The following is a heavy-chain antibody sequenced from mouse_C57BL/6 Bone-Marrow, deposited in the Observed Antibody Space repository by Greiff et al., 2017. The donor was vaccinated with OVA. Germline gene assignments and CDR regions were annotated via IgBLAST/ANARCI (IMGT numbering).Heavy chain of an antibody. D-gene: IGHD2-3*01. V-gene: IGHV1-55*01. CDR1: GYTFTSYW. J-gene: IGHJ2*01. CDR2: IYPGSGST. CDR3: ARDDGYSYYFDY. Sequence: QVQLQQPGAELVKPGASVTMSCKASGYTFTSYWITWVKQRPGQGLEWIGDIYPGSGSTNYNEKFTSKATMTVDTSSRTAYMQLSSLTSEDAAVDYCARDDGYSYYFDYWGQGTTLTVSS.